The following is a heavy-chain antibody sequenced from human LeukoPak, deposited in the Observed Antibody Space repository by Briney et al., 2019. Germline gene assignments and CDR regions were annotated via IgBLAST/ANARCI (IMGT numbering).Heavy chain of an antibody. CDR3: ARDATVTTGY. CDR1: GFTFSSYS. Sequence: PGGSLRLSCAASGFTFSSYSMNWVRQAPGKGLEWVSSISSSSSYIYYADSVKGRFTISRDNAKNSLYLQMNSQRAEDTAVYYCARDATVTTGYWGQGTLVTVSS. CDR2: ISSSSSYI. J-gene: IGHJ4*02. D-gene: IGHD4-17*01. V-gene: IGHV3-21*01.